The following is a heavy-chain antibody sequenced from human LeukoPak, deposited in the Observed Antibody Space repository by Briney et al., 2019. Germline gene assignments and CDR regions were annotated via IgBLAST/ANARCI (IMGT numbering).Heavy chain of an antibody. CDR1: GYTFTSYG. J-gene: IGHJ6*02. D-gene: IGHD4-17*01. CDR2: ISAYNGNT. Sequence: ASVKVSCKASGYTFTSYGISWVRQAPGQGLEWMGWISAYNGNTNYAQKLQGRVTMTTDTSTSTAYMELRSLRSDDTAVYYCARGPATTVTVGFYYYGMDVWGQGTTVTVSS. V-gene: IGHV1-18*01. CDR3: ARGPATTVTVGFYYYGMDV.